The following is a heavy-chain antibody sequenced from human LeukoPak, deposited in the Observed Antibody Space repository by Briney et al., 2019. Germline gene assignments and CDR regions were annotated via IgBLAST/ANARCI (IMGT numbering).Heavy chain of an antibody. CDR2: IWSDGSNK. D-gene: IGHD6-13*01. J-gene: IGHJ3*02. V-gene: IGHV3-33*01. CDR3: ARADSSSWPGEAFDI. CDR1: GFTFSSYG. Sequence: PGGSLRLSCAASGFTFSSYGMHWVRQAPGKGLEWVAIIWSDGSNKYYADSAKGRFTISRDNSKNTLYLQMNSLRAEDTAVYYCARADSSSWPGEAFDIWGQGTMVTVSP.